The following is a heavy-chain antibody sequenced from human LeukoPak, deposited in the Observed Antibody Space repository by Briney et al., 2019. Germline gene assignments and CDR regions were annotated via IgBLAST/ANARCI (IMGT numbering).Heavy chain of an antibody. D-gene: IGHD5-12*01. CDR3: ARDPWTNSDYDGFDY. Sequence: GGSLRLSCAASGFTFSSYRMNWVRQAPGRGLEWVSSISSSSYIYYADSVKGRFTISRDNAKNSQYLQMNSLRAEDTAVYYCARDPWTNSDYDGFDYWGQGTLVTVSS. CDR1: GFTFSSYR. CDR2: ISSSSYI. J-gene: IGHJ4*02. V-gene: IGHV3-21*01.